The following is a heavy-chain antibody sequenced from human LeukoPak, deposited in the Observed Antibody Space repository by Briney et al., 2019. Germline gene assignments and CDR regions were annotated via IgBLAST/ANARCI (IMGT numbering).Heavy chain of an antibody. Sequence: GGSLRLSCAASGFTFSSYWMSWVRQAPGKGLEWVANIKQDGSEKYYVDSVKGRFTISRDNAKNSLYLQMNSLRAEDTAVYYCARVAQLWQNWFDPWGQGTLVTVSS. J-gene: IGHJ5*02. V-gene: IGHV3-7*01. CDR1: GFTFSSYW. CDR3: ARVAQLWQNWFDP. CDR2: IKQDGSEK. D-gene: IGHD5-18*01.